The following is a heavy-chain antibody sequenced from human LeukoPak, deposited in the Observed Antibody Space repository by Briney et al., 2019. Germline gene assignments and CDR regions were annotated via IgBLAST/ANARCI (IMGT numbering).Heavy chain of an antibody. D-gene: IGHD6-13*01. Sequence: GGSLRLSCAASGFAVSSNYMSWVRQXPXKXLEWLSLIDSSGNTFYADSVKGRFTISRDYLKNTLFLQMNSLRAEDTALYYCARDPVVASPGPFYYHYMDVWGKGTTVTVSS. CDR1: GFAVSSNY. J-gene: IGHJ6*03. CDR2: IDSSGNT. V-gene: IGHV3-53*01. CDR3: ARDPVVASPGPFYYHYMDV.